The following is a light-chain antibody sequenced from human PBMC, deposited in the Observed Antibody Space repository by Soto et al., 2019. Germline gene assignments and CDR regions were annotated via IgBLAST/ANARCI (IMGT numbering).Light chain of an antibody. J-gene: IGKJ1*01. CDR3: QLYAASPRT. CDR2: GVS. CDR1: QSVSSGY. Sequence: EIVLTQSPGTLSLSPRERATLSCRASQSVSSGYLAWYQHKPGQAPRLLIYGVSSRAPGIPDRFSGSGSGTDFTLTISRLEPEDFAVYYCQLYAASPRTFGQGTQVEVK. V-gene: IGKV3-20*01.